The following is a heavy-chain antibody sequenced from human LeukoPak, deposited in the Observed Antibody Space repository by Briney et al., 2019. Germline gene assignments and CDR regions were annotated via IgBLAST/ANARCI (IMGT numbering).Heavy chain of an antibody. Sequence: WETLRLTYAVYGGSFSGYYWSWIRQPQGKGLEWVGEINHSASNNYYPSHKRPVTISVDTSKIRFSLKLSSVTAADTAVYDCARWDGGSYYDFDNWRDGALGTVSS. J-gene: IGHJ4*01. V-gene: IGHV4-34*01. CDR3: ARWDGGSYYDFDN. CDR2: INHSASN. D-gene: IGHD1-26*01. CDR1: GGSFSGYY.